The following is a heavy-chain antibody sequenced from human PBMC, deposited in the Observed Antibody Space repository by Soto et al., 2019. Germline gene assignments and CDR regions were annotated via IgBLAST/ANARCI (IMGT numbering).Heavy chain of an antibody. CDR3: ARGARGYDSSGYYLDPFDY. D-gene: IGHD3-22*01. CDR1: GCTFTLYY. CDR2: IAPNSGGT. Sequence: DSGRVAIKGAGCTFTLYYLLWARQATEQGLEWMGWIAPNSGGTNYAQKFPGRVTMTRDTSISTAYMELRRLRSDDTAVYYCARGARGYDSSGYYLDPFDYWGQGTLVNVSS. V-gene: IGHV1-2*02. J-gene: IGHJ4*02.